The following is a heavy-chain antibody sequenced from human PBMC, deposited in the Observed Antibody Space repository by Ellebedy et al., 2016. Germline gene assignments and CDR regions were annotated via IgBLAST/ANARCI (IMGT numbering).Heavy chain of an antibody. CDR3: AREGARYCRTTTCYDREFYYYSMDV. J-gene: IGHJ6*02. CDR2: INNNTETLTT. V-gene: IGHV3-11*04. D-gene: IGHD2-2*01. Sequence: GESLKISXTASGFNFSDYYMSWIRQAPGKGLEWVGYINNNTETLTTYHPDSARGRFTIPRDNSKDTLSLQMSSLRAEDTALYYCAREGARYCRTTTCYDREFYYYSMDVWGQGTTVAVSS. CDR1: GFNFSDYY.